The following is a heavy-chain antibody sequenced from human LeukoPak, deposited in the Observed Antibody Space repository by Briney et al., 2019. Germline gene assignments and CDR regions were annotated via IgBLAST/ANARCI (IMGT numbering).Heavy chain of an antibody. CDR2: INPNSGGT. CDR1: GYTFTGYY. Sequence: GASVKVSCKTSGYTFTGYYVHWVRQAPGQGLEWMGWINPNSGGTNYAQRFQGRVTMTRDTSISTAYTELSRLKSDDTAVYYCARSSGYSPQDFDYWGQGTLVTVSS. V-gene: IGHV1-2*02. D-gene: IGHD3-22*01. J-gene: IGHJ4*02. CDR3: ARSSGYSPQDFDY.